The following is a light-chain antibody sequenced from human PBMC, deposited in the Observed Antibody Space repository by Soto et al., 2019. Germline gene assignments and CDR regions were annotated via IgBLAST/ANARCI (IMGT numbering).Light chain of an antibody. Sequence: DVVMTQSPLSLPVTLGQPASISCSSRQSLAYSDGNTYLNWFQQRPGQSPRRLIYKVSNRDSGVPDRCSGSRSGTDFTLKLSRVEAEDVGVYYCMQGTHWPPYTFGQPTKLEI. V-gene: IGKV2-30*01. CDR2: KVS. CDR3: MQGTHWPPYT. CDR1: QSLAYSDGNTY. J-gene: IGKJ2*01.